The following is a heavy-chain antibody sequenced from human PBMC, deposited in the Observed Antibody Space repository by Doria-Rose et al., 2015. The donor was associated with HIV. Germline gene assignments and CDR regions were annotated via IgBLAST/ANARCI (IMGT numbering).Heavy chain of an antibody. J-gene: IGHJ4*02. CDR3: ARIKSSRWYLKYYFDF. D-gene: IGHD6-13*01. V-gene: IGHV2-26*01. CDR1: GVSLSSPGMG. Sequence: QITLKESGPVLVKPTETLTLTCTVSGVSLSSPGMGVSWIRQPPGKALEWLAYITPDDERSYKTSLKSRLTISRGTSKSQVVLTMTDMDPVDTATYYCARIKSSRWYLKYYFDFWGQGTLVIVSA. CDR2: ITPDDER.